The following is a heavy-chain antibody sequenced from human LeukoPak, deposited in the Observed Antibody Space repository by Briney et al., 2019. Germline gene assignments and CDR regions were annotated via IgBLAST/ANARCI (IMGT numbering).Heavy chain of an antibody. CDR1: GYSVSSGYY. CDR2: IYHSGST. CDR3: VRDLHFYDTSGYYSPFDS. D-gene: IGHD3-22*01. J-gene: IGHJ4*02. Sequence: SETLSLTCTVSGYSVSSGYYWGWIRQSPGKGLEWIGSIYHSGSTYYSPSLRSRITISVDTSKNQLSLRLSSVTAADTAVYYCVRDLHFYDTSGYYSPFDSWGQGTLVTVSS. V-gene: IGHV4-38-2*02.